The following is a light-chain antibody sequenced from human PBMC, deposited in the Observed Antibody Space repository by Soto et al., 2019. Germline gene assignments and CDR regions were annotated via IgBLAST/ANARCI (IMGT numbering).Light chain of an antibody. CDR2: GVK. V-gene: IGLV2-14*02. Sequence: QSVLTQPPSASGTPGQRVTISCSGSSSNVGNHFVYWYQQHPGKAPKLIIYGVKNRPSGVSNRFSASKSAFTASLTIPGLQAEDEADYYCSSYTTSYFYVFGPGTKVTVL. CDR1: SSNVGNHF. CDR3: SSYTTSYFYV. J-gene: IGLJ1*01.